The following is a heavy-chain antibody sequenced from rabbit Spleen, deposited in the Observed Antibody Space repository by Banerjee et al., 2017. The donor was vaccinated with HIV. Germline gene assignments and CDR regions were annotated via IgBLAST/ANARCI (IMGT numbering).Heavy chain of an antibody. CDR3: ARDLNGVIDYFNL. CDR2: IEAGSSAFT. Sequence: QSLEESGGDLVKPGASLTLTCIASGVSFSVSSYMCWVRQAPGKGLEWIARIEAGSSAFTYFASWAKGRFTISKTSSTTVTLQMTSLTAADTATYFCARDLNGVIDYFNLWGPGTLVTVS. CDR1: GVSFSVSSY. V-gene: IGHV1S40*01. J-gene: IGHJ4*01. D-gene: IGHD2-1*01.